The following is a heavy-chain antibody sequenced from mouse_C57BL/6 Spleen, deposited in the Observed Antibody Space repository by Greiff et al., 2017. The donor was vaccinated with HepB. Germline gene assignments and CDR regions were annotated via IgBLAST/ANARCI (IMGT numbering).Heavy chain of an antibody. D-gene: IGHD4-1*01. V-gene: IGHV1-50*01. J-gene: IGHJ3*01. CDR2: IDPSDSYT. CDR3: ARHETGIAY. CDR1: GYTFTSYW. Sequence: VQLQQPGAELVKPGASVKLSCKASGYTFTSYWMQWVKQRPGQGLEWIGEIDPSDSYTNYNQKFKGKATLTVDTSSSTAYMQLSSLTSEDSAVYYCARHETGIAYWGQGTLVTVSA.